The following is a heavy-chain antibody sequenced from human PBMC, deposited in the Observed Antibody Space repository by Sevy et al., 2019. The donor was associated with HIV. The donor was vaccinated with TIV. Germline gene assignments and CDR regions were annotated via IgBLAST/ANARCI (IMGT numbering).Heavy chain of an antibody. D-gene: IGHD2-15*01. CDR3: STDVPHTCGSNGLR. CDR2: IKSNPDGGTS. Sequence: GGSLRLSCATSGLIFRNLWMNWVRQAPGKGLEWVGRIKSNPDGGTSDYAAPVKGRFTISRDDSEDTLFLHMNSLRTEDTALYYCSTDVPHTCGSNGLRRGQGTLVTVSS. J-gene: IGHJ4*02. V-gene: IGHV3-15*01. CDR1: GLIFRNLW.